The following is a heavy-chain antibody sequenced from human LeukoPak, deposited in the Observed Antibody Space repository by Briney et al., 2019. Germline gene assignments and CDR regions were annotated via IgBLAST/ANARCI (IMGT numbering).Heavy chain of an antibody. J-gene: IGHJ4*02. CDR1: GGSISSHY. D-gene: IGHD3-10*01. Sequence: SETLSLTCSVSGGSISSHYWSWIRQPPGKGLEWIGYIYYSGSTNYNPPLKSRVTISVDTSMNQFSLKLSSVTAADTAVYYCARLMVRGVVDYWGQGTLVTVSS. CDR2: IYYSGST. CDR3: ARLMVRGVVDY. V-gene: IGHV4-59*11.